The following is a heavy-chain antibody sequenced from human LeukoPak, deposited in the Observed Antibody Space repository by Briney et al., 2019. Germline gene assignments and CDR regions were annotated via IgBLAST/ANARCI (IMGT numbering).Heavy chain of an antibody. CDR1: GFTFSSYA. D-gene: IGHD3-22*01. J-gene: IGHJ4*02. CDR2: ISYDGSNK. CDR3: ARDIYDSSGYAFDY. Sequence: GGSLRLSCAASGFTFSSYAMHWVRQAPGKGLEWVAVISYDGSNKYYADSVKGRFTISRDNSKNTLYLQMNSLRAEDTAVYYCARDIYDSSGYAFDYWDQGTLVTVSS. V-gene: IGHV3-30-3*01.